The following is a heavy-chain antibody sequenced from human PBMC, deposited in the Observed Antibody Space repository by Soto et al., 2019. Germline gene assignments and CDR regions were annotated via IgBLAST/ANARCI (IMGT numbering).Heavy chain of an antibody. CDR3: ARGPTGWFGYDY. J-gene: IGHJ4*02. CDR2: INSGASTT. Sequence: EVQLVESGGGLVRPGGSLRLSCAASGFTFSSSWMHWVRQAPGKGLVWVSRINSGASTTNYADSVKGRFTISRDNAKNTLYLQMDSLTAEDTAVYYCARGPTGWFGYDYWGQGTLVTVSS. CDR1: GFTFSSSW. D-gene: IGHD3-10*01. V-gene: IGHV3-74*01.